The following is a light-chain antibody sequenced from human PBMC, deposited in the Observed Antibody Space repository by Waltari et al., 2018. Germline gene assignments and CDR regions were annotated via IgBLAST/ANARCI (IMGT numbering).Light chain of an antibody. V-gene: IGKV3-20*01. CDR1: ESVSSSY. J-gene: IGKJ1*01. Sequence: EIVLTQSPGTLSLSPGERATLPCRASESVSSSYLAWYQHKLGQAPRLLIYGASSRATGIPDRFSGSGSGTDLTLTISRLEPEDFAVYYCQQYGSSPRTFGQGTKVEIK. CDR2: GAS. CDR3: QQYGSSPRT.